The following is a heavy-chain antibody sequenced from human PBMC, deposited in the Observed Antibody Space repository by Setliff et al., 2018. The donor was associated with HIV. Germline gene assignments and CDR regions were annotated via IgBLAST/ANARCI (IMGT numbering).Heavy chain of an antibody. CDR1: GFTFRNAW. CDR2: IKSETNGGII. J-gene: IGHJ3*02. V-gene: IGHV3-15*01. CDR3: ATALFSSGYFYVRDAFDI. Sequence: PGGSLRLSCAASGFTFRNAWMTWVRQAPGKGLEWVGRIKSETNGGIIDYAAPVKGRFTISRDDSKNTLYLQLNGLKSEDTAVYYCATALFSSGYFYVRDAFDIWGQGTMVTVSS. D-gene: IGHD3-22*01.